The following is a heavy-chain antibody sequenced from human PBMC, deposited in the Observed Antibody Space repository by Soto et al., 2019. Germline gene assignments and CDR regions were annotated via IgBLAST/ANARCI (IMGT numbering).Heavy chain of an antibody. CDR2: IIPSLDMA. D-gene: IGHD4-17*01. J-gene: IGHJ4*02. V-gene: IGHV1-69*08. CDR3: ARDVSLYGDFDQ. CDR1: ADTFNSHT. Sequence: QVHLVQSGAEVKKPGSSVKVSCEASADTFNSHTLSWVRQAPGQGLEWMGRIIPSLDMANYAQNFQGRVTITADKATNTAYIALSSLRSEDTAIYYCARDVSLYGDFDQWGQGALVTVSS.